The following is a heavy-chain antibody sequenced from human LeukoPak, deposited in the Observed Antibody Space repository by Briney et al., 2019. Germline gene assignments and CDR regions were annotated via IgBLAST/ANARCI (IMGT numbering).Heavy chain of an antibody. CDR1: GESSSGYY. CDR3: ARGGGNLLPFFDPKYYYYMDV. D-gene: IGHD3-9*01. J-gene: IGHJ6*03. Sequence: SETLSLTCAVYGESSSGYYWSWIRQSPEKGLEWIAEVNHSGGTNYNPSLRSRLTVFLDTSKNQFSLKLRSVIAADTAVYYCARGGGNLLPFFDPKYYYYMDVWGKGTTVTVSS. V-gene: IGHV4-34*01. CDR2: VNHSGGT.